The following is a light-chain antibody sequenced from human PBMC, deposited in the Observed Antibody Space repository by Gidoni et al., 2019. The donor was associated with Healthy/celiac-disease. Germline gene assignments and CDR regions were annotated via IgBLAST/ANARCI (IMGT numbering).Light chain of an antibody. CDR2: AAS. CDR1: QSISSY. V-gene: IGKV1-39*01. J-gene: IGKJ3*01. CDR3: QQSYSTPPX. Sequence: DIQMTQSPSSLSASVGDRVTITCRASQSISSYLNWYQQKPGKAPKLLIYAASSLQSGVPSRFSGSGSGTDFTLTISSLQPEDFATYYCQQSYSTPPXXXPGTKVDIK.